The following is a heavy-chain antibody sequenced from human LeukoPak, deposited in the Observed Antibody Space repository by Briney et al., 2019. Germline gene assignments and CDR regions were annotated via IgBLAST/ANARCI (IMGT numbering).Heavy chain of an antibody. CDR2: IFYSGNT. Sequence: SETLSLTCTVSGGSISSYYWSWIRQPPGKGLKWIGYIFYSGNTNYNPSLKSRVTMSVDTSKNQFSLKLSSVTAADTAVYYCARGPYPAAGIEWGQGTLVTVSS. V-gene: IGHV4-59*01. CDR3: ARGPYPAAGIE. J-gene: IGHJ4*02. D-gene: IGHD6-13*01. CDR1: GGSISSYY.